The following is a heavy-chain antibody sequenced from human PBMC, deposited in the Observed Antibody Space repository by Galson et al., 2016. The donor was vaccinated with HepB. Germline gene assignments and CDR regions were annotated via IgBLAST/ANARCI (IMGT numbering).Heavy chain of an antibody. J-gene: IGHJ6*02. Sequence: SLRLSCAASGFTFSRYSMNWVRQAPGKGLEWVSSISGRSHYIYYADSLKGRFTISRDNAKNSVYLQMNSLRAEDTAVYYCARPIKKNDDFSFYYCGMDVWGQGTTVTVSS. D-gene: IGHD1-1*01. CDR3: ARPIKKNDDFSFYYCGMDV. CDR2: ISGRSHYI. V-gene: IGHV3-21*01. CDR1: GFTFSRYS.